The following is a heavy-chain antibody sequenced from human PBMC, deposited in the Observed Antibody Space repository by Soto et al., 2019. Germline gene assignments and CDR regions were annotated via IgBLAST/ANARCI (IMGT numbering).Heavy chain of an antibody. CDR1: GYTFTSYD. J-gene: IGHJ4*02. V-gene: IGHV1-8*01. Sequence: GASVKVSCKASGYTFTSYDINWVRQATGQGLEWIGWMNPHSGNTGYAQKFQGRVTMTRNTSISTAYMELSSLISEDTAVYYCAVGWGTGKTDYWGQGNMVTVSS. CDR2: MNPHSGNT. CDR3: AVGWGTGKTDY. D-gene: IGHD1-1*01.